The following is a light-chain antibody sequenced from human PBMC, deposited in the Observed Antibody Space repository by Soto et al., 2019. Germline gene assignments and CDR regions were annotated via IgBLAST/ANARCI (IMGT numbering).Light chain of an antibody. J-gene: IGKJ1*01. CDR1: QSVSNNY. CDR2: DAS. CDR3: QQRSNWPPWT. Sequence: IVVTQSPGTLSLSPGERATLSCRASQSVSNNYLAWYQQKPGQAPRLLIYDASNRATGIPARFSGSGSWTDFTLTISSLEPEDFAVYYCQQRSNWPPWTFGQGTKVGIK. V-gene: IGKV3-11*01.